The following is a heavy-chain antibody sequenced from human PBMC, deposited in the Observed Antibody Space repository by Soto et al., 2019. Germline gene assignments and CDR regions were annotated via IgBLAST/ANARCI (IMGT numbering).Heavy chain of an antibody. Sequence: QVQLVQSGAEVKKPGASVKVSCKASGYTFTSYDINWVRQATGQGLEWMGWMNPNSGNTGYAQKFQGRVTMTRNTSISTAYMELSSLRSEDTAVYHCVAIAARSEWFDPWGQGTLVTVSS. CDR1: GYTFTSYD. V-gene: IGHV1-8*01. J-gene: IGHJ5*02. CDR3: VAIAARSEWFDP. CDR2: MNPNSGNT. D-gene: IGHD6-6*01.